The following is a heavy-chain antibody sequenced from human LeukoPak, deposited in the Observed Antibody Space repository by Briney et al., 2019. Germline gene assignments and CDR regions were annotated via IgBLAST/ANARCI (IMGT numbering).Heavy chain of an antibody. Sequence: SETLSLTCTVSGGSISSYYWSWIRQPPGKGPEWIGYIYYSGSTNYNPSLKSRVTISVDTSKNQFSLKLSSVTAADTAVYYCARVDYYDSSGYITGAFDIWGQGTMVTVSS. CDR1: GGSISSYY. CDR3: ARVDYYDSSGYITGAFDI. D-gene: IGHD3-22*01. CDR2: IYYSGST. V-gene: IGHV4-59*01. J-gene: IGHJ3*02.